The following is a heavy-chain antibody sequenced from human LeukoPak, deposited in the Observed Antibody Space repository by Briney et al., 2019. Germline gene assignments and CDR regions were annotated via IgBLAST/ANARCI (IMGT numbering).Heavy chain of an antibody. CDR3: AKFSGIAAAGTGVVSNAFDI. V-gene: IGHV3-23*01. D-gene: IGHD6-13*01. CDR2: ISGSGGST. Sequence: PGGSLRLSCAASGFTFSSYAMSWVRQAPGKGLEWVSAISGSGGSTYYADSVKGRFTISRDNSKNTLYLQMNSLRAEDTAVYYCAKFSGIAAAGTGVVSNAFDIWGQGTMVTVSS. CDR1: GFTFSSYA. J-gene: IGHJ3*02.